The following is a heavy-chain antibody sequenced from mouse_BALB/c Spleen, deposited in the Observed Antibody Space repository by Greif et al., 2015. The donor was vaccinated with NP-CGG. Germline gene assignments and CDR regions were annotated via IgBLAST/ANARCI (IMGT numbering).Heavy chain of an antibody. CDR2: INSGGIYT. CDR1: GFTFSSYT. Sequence: DVHLVESGGGLVKPGGSLKLSCAASGFTFSSYTMSWVRQTPEKRLEWVATINSGGIYTFYPDSVKGRFTISRDIAKNALYLQMSSLMSEDTAMYYCTREGNYYFDYWGQGTTLTVSS. D-gene: IGHD2-1*01. CDR3: TREGNYYFDY. J-gene: IGHJ2*01. V-gene: IGHV5-6-4*01.